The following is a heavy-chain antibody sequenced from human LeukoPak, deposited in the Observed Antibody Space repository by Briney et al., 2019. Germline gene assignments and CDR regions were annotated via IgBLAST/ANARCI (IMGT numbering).Heavy chain of an antibody. CDR1: GFNFSRYS. D-gene: IGHD3-22*01. CDR3: ARDLGQYYDTSDNWFDP. CDR2: ITFRSTYK. J-gene: IGHJ5*02. V-gene: IGHV3-21*01. Sequence: GGSLRLSCAVSGFNFSRYSMNWVRQAPGKGLEWVSSITFRSTYKYYADSVKGRFTISRDNAKNTLNLQMNSLRAEDTAVYYCARDLGQYYDTSDNWFDPWGQGTLVTVSS.